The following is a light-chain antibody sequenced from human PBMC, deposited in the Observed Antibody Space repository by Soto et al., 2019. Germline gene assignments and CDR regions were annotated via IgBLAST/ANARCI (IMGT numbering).Light chain of an antibody. Sequence: QSALTQPPSASGSPGQSVTISCTGSSSDVGRYNYVSWYQQHPGKAPKLMIYEVTKRPSGVPDRFSGSKSGNTASLTVSGLQAEDEADYYCSSYAGSNNFDVFGTGTKVTV. V-gene: IGLV2-8*01. CDR1: SSDVGRYNY. CDR3: SSYAGSNNFDV. J-gene: IGLJ1*01. CDR2: EVT.